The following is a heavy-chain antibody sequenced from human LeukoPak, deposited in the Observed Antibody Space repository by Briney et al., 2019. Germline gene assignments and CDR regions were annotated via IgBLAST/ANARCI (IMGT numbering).Heavy chain of an antibody. CDR2: IKPNSGDT. CDR3: ARADSVPAGDYHYWCMDV. V-gene: IGHV1-2*02. D-gene: IGHD2-2*01. Sequence: GASVKVSCKASGFTLTDYIHWVRQDPRQGLRWMGWIKPNSGDTDYAQKFQGRVTMTRDTSISTVYMELSSLRSDDTAVYYCARADSVPAGDYHYWCMDVWGKGTTVTVSS. J-gene: IGHJ6*03. CDR1: GFTLTDY.